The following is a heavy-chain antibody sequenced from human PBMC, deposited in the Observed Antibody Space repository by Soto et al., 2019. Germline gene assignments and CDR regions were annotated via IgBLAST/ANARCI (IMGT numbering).Heavy chain of an antibody. V-gene: IGHV4-61*08. J-gene: IGHJ6*02. CDR2: IYYSGST. Sequence: SETLSLTCTVSGGSIISGGYYWSWIRQHPGKGLEWIGYIYYSGSTYYNPSLKSRVTISVDTSKNQFSLKLSSVTAADTAVYYCARLYQLPDYYYYYGMDVWGQGTTVTVSS. CDR3: ARLYQLPDYYYYYGMDV. CDR1: GGSIISGGYY. D-gene: IGHD2-2*01.